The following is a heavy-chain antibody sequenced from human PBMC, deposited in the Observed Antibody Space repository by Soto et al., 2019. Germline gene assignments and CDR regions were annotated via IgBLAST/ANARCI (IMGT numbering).Heavy chain of an antibody. CDR2: ISSSGSTI. CDR3: ARKGRAEAAPFDY. V-gene: IGHV3-11*01. J-gene: IGHJ4*02. CDR1: GFTFSDYY. D-gene: IGHD6-13*01. Sequence: PGGALRLSCAASGFTFSDYYMSWIRQAPGKGLEWVSYISSSGSTIYYADSVKGRFTISRDNAKNSLYLQMNGLRAEDTAVYYCARKGRAEAAPFDYRGQGTLVTVPS.